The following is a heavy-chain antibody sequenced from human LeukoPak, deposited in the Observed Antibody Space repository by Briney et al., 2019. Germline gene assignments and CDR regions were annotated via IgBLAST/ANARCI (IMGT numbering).Heavy chain of an antibody. V-gene: IGHV1-69*05. Sequence: SVKVSCKASGGTFSSYAISWVRQAPGQGLEWMGGIIPIFGTANYAQKFQGRVTITTDESTSTAYMELSSLRSEDTAVYYCARRTYDSSGYSFWYYFDYWGQGTLVTVSS. CDR2: IIPIFGTA. CDR3: ARRTYDSSGYSFWYYFDY. D-gene: IGHD3-22*01. CDR1: GGTFSSYA. J-gene: IGHJ4*02.